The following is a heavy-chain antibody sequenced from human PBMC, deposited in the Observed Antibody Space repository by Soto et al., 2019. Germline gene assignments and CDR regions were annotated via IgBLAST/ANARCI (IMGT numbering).Heavy chain of an antibody. J-gene: IGHJ4*02. Sequence: SETLSLTCTVSGGSISSYYWSWIRQPPGKGLEWIGYIYYSGSTNYNPSLKSRVTISVDTSKNQFSLKLSSVTAADTAVYYCARGKENTAMTPDDWGQGTLVTVSS. CDR2: IYYSGST. CDR1: GGSISSYY. CDR3: ARGKENTAMTPDD. V-gene: IGHV4-59*01. D-gene: IGHD5-18*01.